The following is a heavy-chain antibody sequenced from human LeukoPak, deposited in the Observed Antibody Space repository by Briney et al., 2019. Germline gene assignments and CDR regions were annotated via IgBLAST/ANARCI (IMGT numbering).Heavy chain of an antibody. CDR1: GFTFSSYS. V-gene: IGHV3-21*01. CDR3: ARVRQANRLRPVVLDAFDI. J-gene: IGHJ3*02. D-gene: IGHD1-14*01. Sequence: GGSLRLSCAASGFTFSSYSMNWVRQAPGKGLEWVSSISSSSGYIYYADSVKGRFTIFRDNAKNSLYLQMNSLRAEDTAVYYCARVRQANRLRPVVLDAFDIWGQGTMVTVSS. CDR2: ISSSSGYI.